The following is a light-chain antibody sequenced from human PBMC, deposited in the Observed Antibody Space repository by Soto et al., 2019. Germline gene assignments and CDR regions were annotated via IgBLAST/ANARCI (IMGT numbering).Light chain of an antibody. CDR2: DAS. V-gene: IGKV3-11*01. CDR1: QSVGSY. CDR3: QLRNNWPWT. Sequence: EIVLTQSPAILALSPGERATLSCRASQSVGSYLAWYQQKPGQAPSLLIYDASNRATGVAARFSRSGSGTDFTLTISRLESGDCGVYYCQLRNNWPWTRGQGTRVEIK. J-gene: IGKJ1*01.